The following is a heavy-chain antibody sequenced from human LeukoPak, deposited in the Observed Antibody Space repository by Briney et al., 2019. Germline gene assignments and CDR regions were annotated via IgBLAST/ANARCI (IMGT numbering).Heavy chain of an antibody. CDR3: ARGRDGYTYYFDY. Sequence: KPSETLSLTCTVSGGSISSYYWSWIRQPAGKGLEWIGRIYTSGSTNYNPSLKSRVTMPPDTSKNQFSLKLSSVTAADTAVYYCARGRDGYTYYFDYWGQGTLVTVSS. V-gene: IGHV4-4*07. CDR2: IYTSGST. J-gene: IGHJ4*02. CDR1: GGSISSYY. D-gene: IGHD5-24*01.